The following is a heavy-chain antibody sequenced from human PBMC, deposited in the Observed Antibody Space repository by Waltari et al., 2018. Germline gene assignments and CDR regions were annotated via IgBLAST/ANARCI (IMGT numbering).Heavy chain of an antibody. Sequence: EVRLVESGGGLVQPGGSLRLRCEGSGFIFSEYEINWARQATGKGLEWVAYLSITGSTKQYADSVKGRFTISRDSAKNSVYLQMSSLRVEDTALYYCARGTGWYSFDFWGQGTLVTVSS. D-gene: IGHD6-19*01. CDR2: LSITGSTK. V-gene: IGHV3-48*03. CDR3: ARGTGWYSFDF. CDR1: GFIFSEYE. J-gene: IGHJ4*02.